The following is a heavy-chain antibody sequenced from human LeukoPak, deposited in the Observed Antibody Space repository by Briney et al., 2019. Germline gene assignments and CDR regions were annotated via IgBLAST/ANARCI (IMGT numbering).Heavy chain of an antibody. Sequence: SETLSLTCAVYGGSFSGYYWSWIRQPPGKGLEWIGEINHSGSTNYNPSLKSRVTISVDTSKNQFSLKLSSVTAADTAVYYCARTRPYYYYYYYMDVWGKGTTVTVSS. CDR2: INHSGST. CDR1: GGSFSGYY. CDR3: ARTRPYYYYYYYMDV. J-gene: IGHJ6*03. V-gene: IGHV4-34*01.